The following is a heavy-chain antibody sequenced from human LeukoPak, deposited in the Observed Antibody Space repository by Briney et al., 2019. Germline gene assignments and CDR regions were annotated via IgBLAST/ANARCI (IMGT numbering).Heavy chain of an antibody. D-gene: IGHD6-13*01. J-gene: IGHJ4*02. Sequence: SETLSLTCTVSGGSISSYYWSWIRQPPGKGLEWIGYIYYSGSTNYNPSLKSRVTISVDTSKNQFSLKLSSVTAADTAVYYCARGGYSGSWYLIDYWGQGTLVTVSS. CDR2: IYYSGST. V-gene: IGHV4-59*01. CDR3: ARGGYSGSWYLIDY. CDR1: GGSISSYY.